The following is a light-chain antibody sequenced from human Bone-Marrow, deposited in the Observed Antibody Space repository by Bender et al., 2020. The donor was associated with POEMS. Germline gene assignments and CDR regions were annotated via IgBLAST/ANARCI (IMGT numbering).Light chain of an antibody. V-gene: IGLV3-21*01. CDR2: YDS. J-gene: IGLJ3*02. Sequence: SYVLTQPPSVSVAPGQTALITCGGYNIGSKSVHWYQQKPGQVPLLVIYYDSARPSGIPARFSGSKSGTSASLAISDIQSEDEGDYYCSSWDDSLSGWVFGGGTKLTVL. CDR3: SSWDDSLSGWV. CDR1: NIGSKS.